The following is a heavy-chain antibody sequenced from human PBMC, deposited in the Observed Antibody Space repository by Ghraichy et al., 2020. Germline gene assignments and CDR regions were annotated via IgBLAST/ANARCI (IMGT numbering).Heavy chain of an antibody. Sequence: GGSLRLYCAASGLTFSSYWMHWVRQAPGKGLEWVSHIKTEGSTTNYADSVRGRFTISRDNAKNTLYLQMNSLRADDTAVYYCSTSPRADRGNYWGQGTLVTVSS. CDR1: GLTFSSYW. V-gene: IGHV3-74*01. D-gene: IGHD3-10*01. CDR3: STSPRADRGNY. CDR2: IKTEGSTT. J-gene: IGHJ4*02.